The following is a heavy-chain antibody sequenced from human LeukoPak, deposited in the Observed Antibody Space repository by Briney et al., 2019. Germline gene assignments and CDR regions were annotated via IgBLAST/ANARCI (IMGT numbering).Heavy chain of an antibody. J-gene: IGHJ1*01. D-gene: IGHD3-22*01. V-gene: IGHV4-34*01. CDR1: GGSFSGYY. CDR2: INHSGST. CDR3: ARGRVRGYYYPALGYFQH. Sequence: PSETLSLTCAVYGGSFSGYYWSWIRQPPGKGLEWIGEINHSGSTNYNPSLKSRVTISVDTSKNQFSLKLSSVTAADTAVYYCARGRVRGYYYPALGYFQHWGQGTLVTVSS.